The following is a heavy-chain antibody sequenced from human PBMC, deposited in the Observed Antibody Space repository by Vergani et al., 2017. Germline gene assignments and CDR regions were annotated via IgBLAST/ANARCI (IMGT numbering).Heavy chain of an antibody. CDR3: AKKHCSSTSCPFDS. V-gene: IGHV3-74*01. CDR1: GFSFSTYW. J-gene: IGHJ4*02. Sequence: EAQVVESGGGLVQPGGSLRLSCAASGFSFSTYWMHWVRQAPGKGLVWVSRINSEDSSTDYADSVKGRFTISRDSAKNTVDLQMHSLRVEDTAIYYCAKKHCSSTSCPFDSWGQGTLVTVSS. CDR2: INSEDSST. D-gene: IGHD2-2*01.